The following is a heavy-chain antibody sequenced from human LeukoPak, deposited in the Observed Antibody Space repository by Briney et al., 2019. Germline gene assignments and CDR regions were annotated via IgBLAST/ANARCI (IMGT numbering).Heavy chain of an antibody. J-gene: IGHJ4*02. D-gene: IGHD6-19*01. CDR1: GGSIRSSSYY. CDR3: ARQVVAVAGTGYFDY. V-gene: IGHV4-39*01. Sequence: SETLSPTCTVSGGSIRSSSYYWGWIRQPPGKGLEWIGSIYYSGSTYYNASLKSRGTISVDTSKNQFSLKLNSVTAADTAVYFCARQVVAVAGTGYFDYWGQGTLVTVSS. CDR2: IYYSGST.